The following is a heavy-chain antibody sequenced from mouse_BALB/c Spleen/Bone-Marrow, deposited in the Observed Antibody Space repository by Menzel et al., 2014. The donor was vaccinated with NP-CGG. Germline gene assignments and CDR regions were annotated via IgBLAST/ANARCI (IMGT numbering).Heavy chain of an antibody. D-gene: IGHD1-1*01. CDR1: GYAFTSYN. J-gene: IGHJ2*01. Sequence: EVQLQESGPELVKPGASVKVSCKASGYAFTSYNMYWVKQSHGKSLEWIGYIDPYNGGTSYNQKFKGKATLTVDKSSSTAYMHLNSLTSEDSAVYYCARHSYYGSSLFDYWGQGTTLTVSS. CDR3: ARHSYYGSSLFDY. V-gene: IGHV1S135*01. CDR2: IDPYNGGT.